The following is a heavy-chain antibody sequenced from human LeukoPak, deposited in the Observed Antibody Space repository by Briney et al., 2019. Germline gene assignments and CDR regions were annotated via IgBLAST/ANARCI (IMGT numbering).Heavy chain of an antibody. D-gene: IGHD4-17*01. CDR3: ARGPRSYDYGDYYYFDY. CDR2: IKQDGSEK. J-gene: IGHJ4*02. CDR1: GDSISTNHW. V-gene: IGHV3-7*03. Sequence: ETLSLTCAVSGDSISTNHWWSWVRQAPGKGLEWVANIKQDGSEKYYVDSVKGRFTISRDNAKNSLYLQMNSLRAEDTAVYYCARGPRSYDYGDYYYFDYWGQGTLVTVSS.